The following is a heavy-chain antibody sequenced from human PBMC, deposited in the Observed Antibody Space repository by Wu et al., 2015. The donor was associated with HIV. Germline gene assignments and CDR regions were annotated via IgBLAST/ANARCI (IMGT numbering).Heavy chain of an antibody. Sequence: QVQLVQSGAEVKKPGSSVKVSCKASGGTFSSYAISWVRQAPGQGLEWMGGIIPIFGTANYAQKFQGRVTITTDESTSTAYMELSSLRSEDTAVYYCAINYYYDSSGYYYWYFDLWGRGTWSLSPQ. D-gene: IGHD3-22*01. CDR3: AINYYYDSSGYYYWYFDL. J-gene: IGHJ2*01. CDR2: IIPIFGTA. V-gene: IGHV1-69*05. CDR1: GGTFSSYA.